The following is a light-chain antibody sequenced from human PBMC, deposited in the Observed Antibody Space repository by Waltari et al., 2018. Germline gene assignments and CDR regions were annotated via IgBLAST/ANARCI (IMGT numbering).Light chain of an antibody. V-gene: IGKV3-20*01. CDR3: QQYDTSPGT. Sequence: DIVLTQSPSTLSLSAGDTATLSCRASQSLSVAYLAWYQHKSGQAPRLLIYGASYRATGIPDRFSGSGSGTDFTLTITRLEPDDFAVYYCQQYDTSPGTFGQGTKLEI. CDR2: GAS. CDR1: QSLSVAY. J-gene: IGKJ2*01.